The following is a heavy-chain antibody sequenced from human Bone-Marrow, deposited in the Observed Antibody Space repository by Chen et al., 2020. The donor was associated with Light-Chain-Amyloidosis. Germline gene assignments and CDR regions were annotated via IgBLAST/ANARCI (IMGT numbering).Heavy chain of an antibody. D-gene: IGHD2-15*01. V-gene: IGHV3-74*02. J-gene: IGHJ4*02. CDR3: VKDLVGPRDY. CDR1: SFTISEYW. Sequence: EVQLVESGGGLVKPGGSLRLSCVASSFTISEYWMHWVRQAPGKALVWVARTNTDGRRTDHAGSVRGRFTISRDDARNTLYLQMRSLRAEDTAVYYCVKDLVGPRDYWGPGDLVTVSS. CDR2: TNTDGRRT.